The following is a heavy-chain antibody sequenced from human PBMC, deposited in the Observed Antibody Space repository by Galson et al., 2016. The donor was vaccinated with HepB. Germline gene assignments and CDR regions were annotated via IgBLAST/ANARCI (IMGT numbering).Heavy chain of an antibody. V-gene: IGHV3-23*01. CDR1: GFTLSTYA. Sequence: SLRLSCAASGFTLSTYAMSWVRQAPGKGLEWVSTLTGNSASTSYADSVRGRFNVSRDDSTNPLYLQMNNLRAEDTALYYCAKRPRGYGGGWCDYWGQGTLVTVSS. D-gene: IGHD1-26*01. CDR2: LTGNSAST. CDR3: AKRPRGYGGGWCDY. J-gene: IGHJ4*02.